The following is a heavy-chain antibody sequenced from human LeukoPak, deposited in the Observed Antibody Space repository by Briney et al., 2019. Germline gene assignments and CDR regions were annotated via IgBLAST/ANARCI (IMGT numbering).Heavy chain of an antibody. CDR1: DVSISSQY. J-gene: IGHJ4*02. CDR2: ISPSGSI. V-gene: IGHV4-59*11. Sequence: NPSETLSLTCTVSDVSISSQYWSWIREPPGKGLEWIGYISPSGSINYNPSLESRLAMSRDTSKNQFSLNLSSVTAADTAVYYCARDRNYVFDYWGQGILVTVSS. D-gene: IGHD1-7*01. CDR3: ARDRNYVFDY.